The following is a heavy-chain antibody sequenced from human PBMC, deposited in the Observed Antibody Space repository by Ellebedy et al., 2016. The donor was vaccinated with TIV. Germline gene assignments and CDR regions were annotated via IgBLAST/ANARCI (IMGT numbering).Heavy chain of an antibody. CDR2: ISFDGRKI. CDR3: AREMSTGYYRTVDY. CDR1: GFMFSTYD. Sequence: PGGSLRLSCAASGFMFSTYDMHWVRQAPGKGLEWVAVISFDGRKIHYSGSVKGQFTISRDNSRGSLHLEMNSLTAEDTAVYYCAREMSTGYYRTVDYWGPGTLVTVSS. J-gene: IGHJ4*02. D-gene: IGHD3-22*01. V-gene: IGHV3-30*03.